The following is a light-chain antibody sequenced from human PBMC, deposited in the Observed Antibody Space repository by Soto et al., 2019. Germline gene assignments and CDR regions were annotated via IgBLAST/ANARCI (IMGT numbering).Light chain of an antibody. J-gene: IGKJ1*01. CDR1: QSITNR. CDR3: QQYYSYPRT. V-gene: IGKV1-5*03. CDR2: KAS. Sequence: EIQVTQSPATLSASVGDRVTITCRASQSITNRLAWYQQKPGKAPKLLIYKASSLESGVPSRFSGSGSGTEFTLTISCLQSEDFATYYCQQYYSYPRTFAQGTKVDIK.